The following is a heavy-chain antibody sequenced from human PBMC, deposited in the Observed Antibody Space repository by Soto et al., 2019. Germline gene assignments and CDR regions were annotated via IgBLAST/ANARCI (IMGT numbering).Heavy chain of an antibody. CDR2: IYHSGST. CDR3: ARALTFRIAAAHFDY. J-gene: IGHJ4*01. D-gene: IGHD6-13*01. CDR1: GGSISNGGYS. Sequence: SETLSLTCAAVGGSISNGGYSWSWIRQPPGKGLEWIGYIYHSGSTYYNPSLKSRVTISVDTSKNQFSLKLSSVTAADTAVYYCARALTFRIAAAHFDYWGHGTLVTVSS. V-gene: IGHV4-30-2*05.